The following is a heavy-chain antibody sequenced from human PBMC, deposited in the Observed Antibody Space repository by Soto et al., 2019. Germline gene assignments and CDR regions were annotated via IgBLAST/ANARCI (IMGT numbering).Heavy chain of an antibody. V-gene: IGHV1-2*02. CDR1: GDTHTIYF. CDR3: ARGGIYYAH. J-gene: IGHJ4*02. CDR2: INSVSGGA. D-gene: IGHD3-22*01. Sequence: QVQLVQSGAEVKQPGASVRVSCKASGDTHTIYFIHWLRQAPGQGLEWMGWINSVSGGANYAPRFQGRVAMTMDRSSATALMELRRLRSDDTAVYYCARGGIYYAHWGQGTLVTVSS.